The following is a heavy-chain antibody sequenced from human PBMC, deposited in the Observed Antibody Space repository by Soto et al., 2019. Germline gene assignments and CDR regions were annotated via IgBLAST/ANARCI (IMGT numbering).Heavy chain of an antibody. CDR1: GFTFTSYA. CDR2: ISGSGSNT. Sequence: PGGSLRLSCAASGFTFTSYAMSWVRLTPGKGLEWVSAISGSGSNTFYADSVRGRFTISRDNSKNTVFLQMNNLRAEDTAVYFCPRDRDTFDYWGQGNRVTVSS. D-gene: IGHD5-18*01. CDR3: PRDRDTFDY. V-gene: IGHV3-23*01. J-gene: IGHJ4*02.